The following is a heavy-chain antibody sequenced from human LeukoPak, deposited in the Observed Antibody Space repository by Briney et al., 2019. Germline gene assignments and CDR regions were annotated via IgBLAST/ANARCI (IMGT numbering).Heavy chain of an antibody. CDR1: GFTFSSHW. CDR2: INSDGSST. J-gene: IGHJ4*02. Sequence: GGSLRLSCAASGFTFSSHWMHWVRQAPGKGLVWVSRINSDGSSTSYADSVKGRFTISRDNAKNTLYLQMNSLRAEDTAVYYCARVRYSSSWYPFLDYWGQGTLVTVSS. CDR3: ARVRYSSSWYPFLDY. V-gene: IGHV3-74*01. D-gene: IGHD6-13*01.